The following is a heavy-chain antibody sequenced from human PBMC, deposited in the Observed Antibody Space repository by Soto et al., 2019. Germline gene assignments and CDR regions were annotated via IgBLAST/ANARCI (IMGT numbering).Heavy chain of an antibody. CDR1: GFTFSSYA. CDR3: AKDYGSGSYFDY. D-gene: IGHD3-10*01. Sequence: EVQLLESGGGLVQPGGSLRLSCAASGFTFSSYAMSWVRQAPGKGLEWVSAISGSGGSTYYADSVKGRFTISRDNSKNALYLQMNSGRAEDTAVYYCAKDYGSGSYFDYWGQGTLVTVAS. V-gene: IGHV3-23*01. J-gene: IGHJ4*02. CDR2: ISGSGGST.